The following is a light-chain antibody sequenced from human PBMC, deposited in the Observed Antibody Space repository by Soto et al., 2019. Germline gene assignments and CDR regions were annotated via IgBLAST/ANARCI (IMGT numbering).Light chain of an antibody. CDR2: GAS. Sequence: EIVLTQSPGTLSLSPGDRATLSCRASQSLSSRYLAWYRQKPGQAPRLLIYGASNRATGITDRFSGSGSGTDFTLTISRLEPDDFAVYSCQQYSSSPPTFGGGTKVEIK. CDR1: QSLSSRY. J-gene: IGKJ4*01. V-gene: IGKV3-20*01. CDR3: QQYSSSPPT.